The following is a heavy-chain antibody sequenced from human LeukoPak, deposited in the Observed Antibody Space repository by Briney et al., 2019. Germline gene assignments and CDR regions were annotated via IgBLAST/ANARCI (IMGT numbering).Heavy chain of an antibody. J-gene: IGHJ4*02. V-gene: IGHV3-21*01. CDR3: ARDTPRAVAGSGCDY. CDR2: ISSSSSYI. D-gene: IGHD6-13*01. Sequence: TGGSLRLSCAASGFTFSSYSMNWVRQAPGKGLEWVSSISSSSSYIYYADSVKGRFTISRDNAKNSLYLQMNSLRAEDTAVYYCARDTPRAVAGSGCDYWGQGTLVTVSS. CDR1: GFTFSSYS.